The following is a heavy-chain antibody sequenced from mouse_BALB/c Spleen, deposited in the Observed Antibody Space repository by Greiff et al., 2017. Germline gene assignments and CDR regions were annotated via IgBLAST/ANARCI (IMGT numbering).Heavy chain of an antibody. CDR3: ARDGDYAMDN. CDR2: ISYDGSN. Sequence: EVQLQESGPGLVKPSQSLSLTCSVTGYSITSGYYWTWIRQFPGNKLEWMGYISYDGSNNYNPSLKNRISITRDTSKNQFFLKLNSVTTEDTATYYCARDGDYAMDNWGQGTSVTVSS. CDR1: GYSITSGYY. V-gene: IGHV3-6*02. J-gene: IGHJ4*01.